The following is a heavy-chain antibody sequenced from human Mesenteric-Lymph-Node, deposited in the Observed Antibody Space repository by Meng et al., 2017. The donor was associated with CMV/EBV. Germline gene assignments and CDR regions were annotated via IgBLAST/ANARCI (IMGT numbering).Heavy chain of an antibody. CDR3: TREGAQDY. CDR2: IRGKGYGVTT. J-gene: IGHJ4*02. Sequence: GESLKISCTASGFSFPDYAMSWVRQAPGKGLEWVAFIRGKGYGVTTAYAASVKGRFTISRDDSNSIVYLQMNSLKAEDTGVYYCTREGAQDYWGQGTLVTVSS. V-gene: IGHV3-49*04. CDR1: GFSFPDYA. D-gene: IGHD3-16*01.